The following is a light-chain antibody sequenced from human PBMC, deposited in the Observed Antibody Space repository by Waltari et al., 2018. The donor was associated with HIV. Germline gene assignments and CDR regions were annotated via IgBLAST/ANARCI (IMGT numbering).Light chain of an antibody. CDR1: QDIGFS. CDR2: AAS. Sequence: DIQMTQSPSSLSASVGDSVTIHCRASQDIGFSVNWYEVKSGESPRLVMVAASKLQTGVQSRFSGSGFVTHFSLTITGPPPDDCAQYCCQQSYNLPFTFGQGT. CDR3: QQSYNLPFT. V-gene: IGKV1-39*01. J-gene: IGKJ2*01.